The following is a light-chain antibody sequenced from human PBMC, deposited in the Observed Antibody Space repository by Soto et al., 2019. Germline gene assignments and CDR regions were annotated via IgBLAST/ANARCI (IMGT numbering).Light chain of an antibody. J-gene: IGKJ1*01. CDR2: DIS. CDR1: QSLVHANGNTF. Sequence: DVVLTQTPLSSPVALGQPATISCRSSQSLVHANGNTFLSWLHQRPGQPPRLLIYDISKRFSGVPDRFTGSGAGTDFTLRISRVEAEDVGLYYCMQITHFPRTFGQGTKL. V-gene: IGKV2-24*01. CDR3: MQITHFPRT.